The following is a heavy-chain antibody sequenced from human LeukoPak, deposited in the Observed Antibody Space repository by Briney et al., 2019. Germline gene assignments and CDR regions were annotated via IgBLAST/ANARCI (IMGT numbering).Heavy chain of an antibody. Sequence: GGSLRLSCAASGFTFSSYNMNRVRQAPGKGLEWVSYISSSSSTIYYADSVKGRFTISRDNAKNSLYLQMNSLRAEDTAVYYCARSGSYRLDYWGQGTLVTVSS. CDR3: ARSGSYRLDY. V-gene: IGHV3-48*01. CDR2: ISSSSSTI. J-gene: IGHJ4*02. D-gene: IGHD1-26*01. CDR1: GFTFSSYN.